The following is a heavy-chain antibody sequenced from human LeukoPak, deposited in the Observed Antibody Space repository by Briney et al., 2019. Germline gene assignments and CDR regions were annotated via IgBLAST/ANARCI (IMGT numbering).Heavy chain of an antibody. Sequence: GGSLRLSCAASGFTFSNAWMSWVRQAPGKGLEWVSAISGSGGSTYYADSVKGRFTISRDNSKNTLYLQMNSLRAEDTAVYYCAKDPHYYDSSGYYPDWGQGTLVTVSS. CDR1: GFTFSNAW. CDR3: AKDPHYYDSSGYYPD. CDR2: ISGSGGST. V-gene: IGHV3-23*01. J-gene: IGHJ4*02. D-gene: IGHD3-22*01.